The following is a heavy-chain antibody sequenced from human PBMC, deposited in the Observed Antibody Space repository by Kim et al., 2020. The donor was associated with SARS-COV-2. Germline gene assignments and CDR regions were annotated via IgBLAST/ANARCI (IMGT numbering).Heavy chain of an antibody. Sequence: SETLSLTCTVSGGSISSYYWSWIRQPPGKGLEWIGYIYYSGSTNYNPSLKSRVTISVDTSKNQFSLKLSSVTAADTAVYYCARGKWLLLPPEYYYYGMDVWGQGTTVTVSS. CDR2: IYYSGST. CDR1: GGSISSYY. V-gene: IGHV4-59*01. J-gene: IGHJ6*02. D-gene: IGHD6-19*01. CDR3: ARGKWLLLPPEYYYYGMDV.